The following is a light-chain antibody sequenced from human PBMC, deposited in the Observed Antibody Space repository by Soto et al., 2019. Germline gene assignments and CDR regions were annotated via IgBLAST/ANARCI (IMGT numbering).Light chain of an antibody. Sequence: DILLTQSPSSLSASVGDRVTITCRASQNINTYLHWYQQKPGRAPNLLISGASVLLSGVPSRFVGSGSGTEFTLTVTSLQPDDFATYYCQQTYNTPRTFGQGTNV. J-gene: IGKJ1*01. V-gene: IGKV1-39*01. CDR2: GAS. CDR1: QNINTY. CDR3: QQTYNTPRT.